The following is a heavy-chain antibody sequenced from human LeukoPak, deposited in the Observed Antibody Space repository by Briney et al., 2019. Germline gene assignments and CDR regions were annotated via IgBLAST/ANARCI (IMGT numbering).Heavy chain of an antibody. CDR1: GGSISSGGYS. Sequence: SQTLSLTCAVSGGSISSGGYSWSWIRQPPGKGLEWIGYIYHSGSTYYNPSLKSRVTISVYRSKNQFSLKLSSVTAADTAVYYCAGGVTSDAFHIWGQGTMVTVSS. CDR2: IYHSGST. J-gene: IGHJ3*02. D-gene: IGHD2-21*02. CDR3: AGGVTSDAFHI. V-gene: IGHV4-30-2*01.